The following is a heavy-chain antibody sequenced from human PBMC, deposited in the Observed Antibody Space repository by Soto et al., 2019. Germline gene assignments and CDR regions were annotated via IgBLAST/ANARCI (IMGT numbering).Heavy chain of an antibody. D-gene: IGHD3-3*01. J-gene: IGHJ4*02. V-gene: IGHV4-34*01. CDR1: GGSFSGYY. Sequence: SETLSLTCAVYGGSFSGYYWSWIRQPPGKGLEWIGEINHSGSTNYNPSLKSRVTISVDTSKNQFSLKLSSVTAADTAVYYCARATTLRFLEWLSPYYFDYWGQGTLVTAPQ. CDR3: ARATTLRFLEWLSPYYFDY. CDR2: INHSGST.